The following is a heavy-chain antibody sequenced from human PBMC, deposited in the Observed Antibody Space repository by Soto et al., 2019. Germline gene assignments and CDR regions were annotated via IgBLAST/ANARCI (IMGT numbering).Heavy chain of an antibody. CDR1: GFTFTSSA. J-gene: IGHJ6*02. D-gene: IGHD3-3*01. V-gene: IGHV1-58*01. CDR2: IVVGSGNT. CDR3: VAFALEDVLRFLEWLAPYGMDV. Sequence: SVKVSCKASGFTFTSSAVQWVRQARGQRLEWIGWIVVGSGNTNYAQKFQERVTITRDMSTSTAYMELSSLRSEDTAVYYCVAFALEDVLRFLEWLAPYGMDVWGQGTTVTVSS.